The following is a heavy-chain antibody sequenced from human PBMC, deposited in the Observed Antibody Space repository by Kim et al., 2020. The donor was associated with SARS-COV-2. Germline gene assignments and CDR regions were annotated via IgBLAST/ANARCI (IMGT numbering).Heavy chain of an antibody. V-gene: IGHV4-59*01. D-gene: IGHD3-22*01. J-gene: IGHJ2*01. CDR1: GGSLRGFY. CDR2: VYYGGST. Sequence: SETLSLTCSVSGGSLRGFYWSWVRQPPGKGLEWIGMVYYGGSTNFNPSLKSRVSMSVDLSNDQFFLRLSSVTAADTASYYCARVRNSSGWY. CDR3: ARVRNSSGWY.